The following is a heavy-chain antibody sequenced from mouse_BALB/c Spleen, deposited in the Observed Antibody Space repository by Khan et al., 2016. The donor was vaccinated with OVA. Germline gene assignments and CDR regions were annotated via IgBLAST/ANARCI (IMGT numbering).Heavy chain of an antibody. V-gene: IGHV3-8*02. CDR3: ACDQRGFAY. CDR1: GDSITSGY. J-gene: IGHJ3*01. CDR2: ISYSGNT. Sequence: EVQLQESGPSLVKPSQTLSLTCSVTGDSITSGYWNWIRKFPGNNLEYMGYISYSGNTYYNPSLKSRISITRDTSNNKNYLQLNDVTAEDTATCYCACDQRGFAYWGQGTLVTVSA.